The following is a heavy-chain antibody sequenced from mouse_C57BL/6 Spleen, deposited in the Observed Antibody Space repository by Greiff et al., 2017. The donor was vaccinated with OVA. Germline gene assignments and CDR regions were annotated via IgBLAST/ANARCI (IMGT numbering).Heavy chain of an antibody. V-gene: IGHV1-80*01. J-gene: IGHJ1*03. CDR1: GYAFSSYW. CDR2: IYPGDGDT. Sequence: VKLVESGAELVKPGASVKISCKASGYAFSSYWMNWVKQRPGKGLEWIGQIYPGDGDTNYNGKFKGKATLTADKSSSTAYMQLSSLTSEDSAVYFCARWPYYYGSSPNWYCDVWGTGTTVTVSS. CDR3: ARWPYYYGSSPNWYCDV. D-gene: IGHD1-1*01.